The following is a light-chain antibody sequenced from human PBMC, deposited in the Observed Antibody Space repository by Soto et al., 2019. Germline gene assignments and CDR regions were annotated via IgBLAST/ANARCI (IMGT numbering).Light chain of an antibody. CDR1: QGILDY. J-gene: IGKJ1*01. V-gene: IGKV1-27*01. CDR3: QKYNTAPQT. Sequence: DIQMTQSPSSLSATVGDRVTITCRASQGILDYVAWYQQKPGKAPKLLIYAASTLPSGVPSRFCGSGSGTDFALTISSLQPEDVATYYCQKYNTAPQTFGQGTKVEIK. CDR2: AAS.